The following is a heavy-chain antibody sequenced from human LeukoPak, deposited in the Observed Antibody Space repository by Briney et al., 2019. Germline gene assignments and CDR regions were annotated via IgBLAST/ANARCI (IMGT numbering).Heavy chain of an antibody. CDR2: IRSKTYGETA. CDR1: GFTFRDYA. Sequence: PGGSLRLSCTASGFTFRDYAMSWVRQAPGKGLEWVGLIRSKTYGETAEYAASVKGRITITRDDSKGVAYLQLDSLKAEDTGLYYCTRSSTVTGAKYYFDYWGQGAQVTVSS. V-gene: IGHV3-49*04. CDR3: TRSSTVTGAKYYFDY. J-gene: IGHJ4*02. D-gene: IGHD4-11*01.